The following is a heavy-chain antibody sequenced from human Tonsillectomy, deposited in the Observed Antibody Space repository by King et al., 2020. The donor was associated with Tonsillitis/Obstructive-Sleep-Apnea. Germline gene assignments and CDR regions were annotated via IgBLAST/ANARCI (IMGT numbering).Heavy chain of an antibody. CDR3: VRAPSGGYNYAYDY. Sequence: VQLVESGGGLVQPGGSLRLSCSASGFTFSSYAMHWVRQAPGKGLEYVSAVTNNGGSTYYADSVKGRFAISRDNSKNTLYLQMSSLRSEDTAVYYCVRAPSGGYNYAYDYWGQGTLSPSPQ. D-gene: IGHD5-18*01. J-gene: IGHJ4*02. V-gene: IGHV3-64D*06. CDR2: VTNNGGST. CDR1: GFTFSSYA.